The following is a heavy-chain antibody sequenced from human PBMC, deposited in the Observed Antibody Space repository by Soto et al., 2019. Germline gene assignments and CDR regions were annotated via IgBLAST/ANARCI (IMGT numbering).Heavy chain of an antibody. CDR3: ARLTVTTLYYYYGMDV. Sequence: SETLSLTCAVSGDSISSGYYWAWIRQPPRKGLEWVASIYHSGTTYYNPSLTSRVTISVDTSKNQFSLKLSSVTAADTAVYYCARLTVTTLYYYYGMDVWGQGTTVTVSS. V-gene: IGHV4-38-2*01. J-gene: IGHJ6*02. CDR1: GDSISSGYY. CDR2: IYHSGTT. D-gene: IGHD4-4*01.